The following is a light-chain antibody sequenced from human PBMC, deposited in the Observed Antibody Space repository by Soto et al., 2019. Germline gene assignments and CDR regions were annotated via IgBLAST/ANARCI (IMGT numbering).Light chain of an antibody. CDR1: QSISIN. Sequence: IMMTQYPTTLSVSPGERATLSCRASQSISINLAWYQQIPGQAPRLLISGASTRATGIPARFSGSGSGTEFTLTISSLEPADFAVYYCQQRSNWPRTFGQGATVDI. CDR2: GAS. CDR3: QQRSNWPRT. V-gene: IGKV3-15*01. J-gene: IGKJ1*01.